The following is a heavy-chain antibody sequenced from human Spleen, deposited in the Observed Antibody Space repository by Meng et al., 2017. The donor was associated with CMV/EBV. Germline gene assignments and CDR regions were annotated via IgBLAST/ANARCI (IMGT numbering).Heavy chain of an antibody. CDR1: GFTFSSFG. J-gene: IGHJ5*02. CDR2: ISASGGST. Sequence: GGSLRLSCAASGFTFSSFGMHWVRQAPGKGLEWVSGISASGGSTYYADSVKGRFTISRDNSKNTLYLQMNSLRPDDTAVYYCAKMKLLARNVFDPWGQGTLVTVSS. CDR3: AKMKLLARNVFDP. V-gene: IGHV3-23*01. D-gene: IGHD3-10*01.